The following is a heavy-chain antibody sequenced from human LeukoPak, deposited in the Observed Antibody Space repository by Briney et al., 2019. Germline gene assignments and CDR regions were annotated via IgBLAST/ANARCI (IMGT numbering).Heavy chain of an antibody. Sequence: GASVKVSCKASGYTFTSYAMHWVRQAPGQRLEWMGWINAGNGNTKYSQKFQGRVTITRDTSASTAYMELSSLRSEDTAVYYCARDESDYVQDWFDPWGQGTLVTVSS. D-gene: IGHD4-17*01. CDR3: ARDESDYVQDWFDP. J-gene: IGHJ5*02. CDR2: INAGNGNT. CDR1: GYTFTSYA. V-gene: IGHV1-3*01.